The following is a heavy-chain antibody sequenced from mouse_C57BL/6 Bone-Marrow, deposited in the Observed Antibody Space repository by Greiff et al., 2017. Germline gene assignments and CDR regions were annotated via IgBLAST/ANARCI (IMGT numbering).Heavy chain of an antibody. Sequence: QVQLQQPGAELVKPGASVKLSCKASGYTFTSYWMQWVKQRPGQGLEWIGEIDPSDSYTNYNQTFKGKATLTVDTSSSTAYMQLSSLTSEDSAVYYCARQGLLRGAYWGQGTLVTVSA. V-gene: IGHV1-50*01. CDR2: IDPSDSYT. CDR1: GYTFTSYW. J-gene: IGHJ3*01. CDR3: ARQGLLRGAY. D-gene: IGHD2-3*01.